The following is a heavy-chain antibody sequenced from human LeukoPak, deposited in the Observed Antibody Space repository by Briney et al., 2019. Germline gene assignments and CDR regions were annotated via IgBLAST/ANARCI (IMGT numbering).Heavy chain of an antibody. V-gene: IGHV3-74*01. CDR3: AKDHYWSIDY. CDR2: IKGDGIST. J-gene: IGHJ4*02. D-gene: IGHD3-3*01. Sequence: GGSLRLSCAASGFDFSSNWMHWIRHAPGQGLVWVSRIKGDGISTNYADSVKGRFTISRDIAKNTLYLQMNSLRAEDTGVYYCAKDHYWSIDYWGRGTLVTVSS. CDR1: GFDFSSNW.